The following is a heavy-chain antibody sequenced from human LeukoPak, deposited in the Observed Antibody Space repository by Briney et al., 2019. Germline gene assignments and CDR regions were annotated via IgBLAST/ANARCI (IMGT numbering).Heavy chain of an antibody. CDR3: AKSREADGYSYGFDY. V-gene: IGHV3-23*01. J-gene: IGHJ4*02. CDR1: GFPFSSYA. CDR2: ISGSGGST. D-gene: IGHD5-18*01. Sequence: GGSLRLSCTASGFPFSSYAMSWVRQAPGKGLEWVSAISGSGGSTSYADSVKGRFTISRDNSKNTLYLQMTSPRAEDTAVYYCAKSREADGYSYGFDYWGQGTLVTVSS.